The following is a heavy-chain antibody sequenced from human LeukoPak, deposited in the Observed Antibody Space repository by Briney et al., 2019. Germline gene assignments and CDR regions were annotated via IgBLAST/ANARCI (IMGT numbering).Heavy chain of an antibody. CDR3: ARRRGTYSNYYFDY. D-gene: IGHD6-13*01. CDR2: IYPGDSDT. J-gene: IGHJ4*02. Sequence: GESLKISCEGSGYSFSTYWIAWVRQVSGKGLEWMGIIYPGDSDTTYSPSFQGQVTISADKSISTAYLQWSSLKASDTAVFYCARRRGTYSNYYFDYWGQGTLVTVSS. V-gene: IGHV5-51*01. CDR1: GYSFSTYW.